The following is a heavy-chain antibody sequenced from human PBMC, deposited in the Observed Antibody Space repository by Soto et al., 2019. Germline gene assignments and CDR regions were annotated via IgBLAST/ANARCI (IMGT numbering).Heavy chain of an antibody. CDR1: GFTFISYG. J-gene: IGHJ4*01. Sequence: GGSLRLSCAASGFTFISYGMHWVRQAPGKGLECVAILHQDGSNKYYVDSVKGRFTISRDNAKNTLYLQMNSLRVDDTAVYYCARALVGDGANPGYWGHGTLVTVSS. D-gene: IGHD3-3*01. V-gene: IGHV3-7*01. CDR3: ARALVGDGANPGY. CDR2: LHQDGSNK.